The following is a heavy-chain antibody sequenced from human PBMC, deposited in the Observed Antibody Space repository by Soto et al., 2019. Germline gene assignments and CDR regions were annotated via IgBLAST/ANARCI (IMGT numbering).Heavy chain of an antibody. V-gene: IGHV5-51*01. CDR3: ARGGVSTRTFDY. Sequence: PGESPKISCKGSGYNFAGYWIAWVRQMPGKGLELMGIIYPSDSDTRYRPSFQGQVTISADKSISSAYLQWSSLRASDTAMYYCARGGVSTRTFDYWGQGNPVTVSS. J-gene: IGHJ4*02. D-gene: IGHD3-3*01. CDR2: IYPSDSDT. CDR1: GYNFAGYW.